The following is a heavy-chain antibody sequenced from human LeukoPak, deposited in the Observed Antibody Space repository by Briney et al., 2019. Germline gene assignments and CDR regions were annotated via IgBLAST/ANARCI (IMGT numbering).Heavy chain of an antibody. J-gene: IGHJ4*02. V-gene: IGHV3-30*04. CDR2: ISYDGSNK. CDR1: GFTFSSYA. D-gene: IGHD3-10*01. Sequence: GGSLRLSCAASGFTFSSYAMHWVRQAPGKGLEWVAVISYDGSNKYYTGSVKGRFTISRDNSKNTLYLQMNSLRAEDTAVYYCASLNYGSGSYYDYWGQGTLVTVSS. CDR3: ASLNYGSGSYYDY.